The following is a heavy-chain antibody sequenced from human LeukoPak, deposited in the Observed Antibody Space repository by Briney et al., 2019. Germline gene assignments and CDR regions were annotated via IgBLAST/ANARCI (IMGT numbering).Heavy chain of an antibody. Sequence: SETLSLTCTVSGGSISSSDYYWGWIRQPPGKGLEGIGSIFYRGSTYYNPSLEGRVTISVDTSKNQFFLKLSSVTAADTAVYYCARQNRHDSSGYYYDYWGQGTLVTVSS. D-gene: IGHD3-22*01. J-gene: IGHJ4*02. CDR3: ARQNRHDSSGYYYDY. CDR2: IFYRGST. CDR1: GGSISSSDYY. V-gene: IGHV4-39*01.